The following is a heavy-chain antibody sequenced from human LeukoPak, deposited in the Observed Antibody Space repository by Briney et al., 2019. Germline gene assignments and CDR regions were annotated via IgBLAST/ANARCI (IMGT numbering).Heavy chain of an antibody. CDR2: ISSTTSTI. J-gene: IGHJ4*02. D-gene: IGHD6-13*01. CDR1: GFTFSSYS. V-gene: IGHV3-48*01. Sequence: GGSLRVSCAASGFTFSSYSMNWVRQAPGKGLEWVSYISSTTSTIYYATSVKGRSTVSRDNARHSLYLQMNSLRAEDTAVYYCVRGIAAAGGFDFWGQGTLVTVSS. CDR3: VRGIAAAGGFDF.